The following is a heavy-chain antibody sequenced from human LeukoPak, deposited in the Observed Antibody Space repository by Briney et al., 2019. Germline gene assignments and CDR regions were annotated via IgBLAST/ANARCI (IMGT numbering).Heavy chain of an antibody. Sequence: ASVTVSCKASGYTFTTYGISWVRQAPGQGLEWMGWISVYNGDTNYAQKLQGRVTMTTDTSTSTAYMELRSLTSDDTAVYYCAKDRDCTNGVCYLGAFDIWGQGTMVTVSS. V-gene: IGHV1-18*01. CDR1: GYTFTTYG. CDR3: AKDRDCTNGVCYLGAFDI. CDR2: ISVYNGDT. J-gene: IGHJ3*02. D-gene: IGHD2-8*01.